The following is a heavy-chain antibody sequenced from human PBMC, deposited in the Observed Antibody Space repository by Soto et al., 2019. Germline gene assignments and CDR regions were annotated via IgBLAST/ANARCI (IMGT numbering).Heavy chain of an antibody. D-gene: IGHD3-10*01. V-gene: IGHV4-39*01. Sequence: ASETLSLTCTVSGGSISSSSYYWGWIRQPPGKGLEWIGSIYYSGSTYYNPSLKSRVTISVDTSKNQFSLKLSSVTAADTAVYYCARREYARNWFDPWGQGTLVTVSS. CDR1: GGSISSSSYY. CDR2: IYYSGST. CDR3: ARREYARNWFDP. J-gene: IGHJ5*02.